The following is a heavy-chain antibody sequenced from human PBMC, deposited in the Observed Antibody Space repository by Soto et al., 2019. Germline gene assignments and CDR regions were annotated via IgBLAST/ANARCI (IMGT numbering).Heavy chain of an antibody. CDR1: GFTFSDYY. V-gene: IGHV3-11*01. D-gene: IGHD5-18*01. CDR2: ISSSGSTI. CDR3: AGEDDTAMAYFFSGMDV. Sequence: GGSLRLSCAASGFTFSDYYMSWIRQAPGKGLEWVSDISSSGSTIYYADSVKGRFTISSDNAKNSLYLQMNSLRAEETVLYYCAGEDDTAMAYFFSGMDVWGQGTTVTISS. J-gene: IGHJ6*02.